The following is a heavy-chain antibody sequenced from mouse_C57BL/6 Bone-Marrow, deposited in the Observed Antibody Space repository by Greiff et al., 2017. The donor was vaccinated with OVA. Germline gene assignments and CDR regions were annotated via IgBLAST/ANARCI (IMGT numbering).Heavy chain of an antibody. CDR3: AKMGGYYLYYAMDY. CDR1: GYTFTSYW. Sequence: QVQLQQSGTELVKPGASVKLSCKASGYTFTSYWMHWVKQRPGQGLEWIGNINPSNGGTNYNEQFKSKATLTVDKSSSTAYMQLSSRTSEDSAVYYCAKMGGYYLYYAMDYWGQGTSVTVSS. V-gene: IGHV1-53*01. D-gene: IGHD2-3*01. J-gene: IGHJ4*01. CDR2: INPSNGGT.